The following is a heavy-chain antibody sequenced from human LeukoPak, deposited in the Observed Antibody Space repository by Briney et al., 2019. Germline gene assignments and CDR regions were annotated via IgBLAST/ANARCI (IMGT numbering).Heavy chain of an antibody. Sequence: SETLSLTCAVYGGSFSGYYWSWIRQPPGKGLEWIGEINHSGSTNYNPSLKSRVTISVDTSKNQFSLKLSSVTAADTAVYYCARGYVRYFDLPFDYWGQGTLVTVSS. CDR3: ARGYVRYFDLPFDY. J-gene: IGHJ4*02. CDR2: INHSGST. V-gene: IGHV4-34*01. CDR1: GGSFSGYY. D-gene: IGHD3-9*01.